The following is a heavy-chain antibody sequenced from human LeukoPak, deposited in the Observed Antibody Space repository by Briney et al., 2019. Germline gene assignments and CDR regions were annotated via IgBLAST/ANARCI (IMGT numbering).Heavy chain of an antibody. CDR2: IQYDGSNE. J-gene: IGHJ4*02. CDR3: ARGGGSGRYGLPFDS. D-gene: IGHD6-13*01. CDR1: GFTFSYYA. Sequence: PGGSLRLSCAASGFTFSYYAMHWVRRAPGKGLQWVAFIQYDGSNEYYADSVKGRFTISRDNAKNSVYLQMNSLTDEDTGVYYCARGGGSGRYGLPFDSWGQGTLVTVSS. V-gene: IGHV3-30*02.